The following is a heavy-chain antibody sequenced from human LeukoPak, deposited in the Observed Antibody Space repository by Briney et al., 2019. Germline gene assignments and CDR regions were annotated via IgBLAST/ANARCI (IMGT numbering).Heavy chain of an antibody. J-gene: IGHJ3*02. D-gene: IGHD5-12*01. Sequence: PSETLSLTCTVSGGSIRSSSDYWGWIRQPPGKGLEWIGSIYLSGRTYYNPSLKSRVTISVDTSKNQFSLKLRSVTAADTAIYYCARHSRSAYSGYENAFDIWGQGTVVTVSS. CDR2: IYLSGRT. CDR3: ARHSRSAYSGYENAFDI. V-gene: IGHV4-39*01. CDR1: GGSIRSSSDY.